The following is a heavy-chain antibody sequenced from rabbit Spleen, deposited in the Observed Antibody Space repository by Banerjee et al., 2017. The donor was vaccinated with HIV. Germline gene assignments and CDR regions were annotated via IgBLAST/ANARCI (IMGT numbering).Heavy chain of an antibody. D-gene: IGHD7-1*01. CDR3: ARFYAGYGDFGYAAM. V-gene: IGHV1S40*01. Sequence: QSLEGSGGDLVKPGASLTLTCTASGFSFSNSYWICWVRQAPGKGLEWIGCIYAGSSRNIYYASWAKGRFTISKTSSTTVTLQMTSLTAADTATYFCARFYAGYGDFGYAAMWGQGTLVTVS. CDR1: GFSFSNSYW. J-gene: IGHJ3*01. CDR2: IYAGSSRNI.